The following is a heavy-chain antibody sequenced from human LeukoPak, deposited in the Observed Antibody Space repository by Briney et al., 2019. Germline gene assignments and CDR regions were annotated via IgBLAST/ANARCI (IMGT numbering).Heavy chain of an antibody. CDR2: ISSSNTM. Sequence: GGSLRLSCAASGFTFSSYEMNWVRQAPGKGLEWVSYISSSNTMYYADSVKGRFTISRDNAKNSLYLQMNSLRAEDTAVYYCARDPPFIIGTTFFDYWGQGTLVTVSS. D-gene: IGHD1-20*01. CDR3: ARDPPFIIGTTFFDY. V-gene: IGHV3-48*03. J-gene: IGHJ4*02. CDR1: GFTFSSYE.